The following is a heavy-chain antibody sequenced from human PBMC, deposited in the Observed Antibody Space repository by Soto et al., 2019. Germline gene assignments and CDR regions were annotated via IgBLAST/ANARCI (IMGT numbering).Heavy chain of an antibody. CDR2: IYYSGST. D-gene: IGHD3-3*01. J-gene: IGHJ6*02. Sequence: QVQLQESGPGLVKPSQTLSLTCTVSGGSISSGGYYWSWIRQHPGKGLEWIGYIYYSGSTYYNPSLKSRVTISVDTSKNQFSLKLSSVTAADTAVYYCARGTYYDFWSGYYTSYYYYGMDVWGQGTTVTVSS. CDR3: ARGTYYDFWSGYYTSYYYYGMDV. CDR1: GGSISSGGYY. V-gene: IGHV4-31*03.